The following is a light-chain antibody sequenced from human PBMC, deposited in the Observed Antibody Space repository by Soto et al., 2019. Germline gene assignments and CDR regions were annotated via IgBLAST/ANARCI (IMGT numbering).Light chain of an antibody. CDR1: QSVSSY. CDR2: DAS. CDR3: QQRSNWPIT. Sequence: EIVLTQSPATLSLSPGERATLSCRASQSVSSYLAWYQQKPGQAPRLLISDASNRATGIPARFSGXGSGRDFTVAISSLEPEHVAVYYCQQRSNWPITLGQGTRLEMK. J-gene: IGKJ5*01. V-gene: IGKV3-11*02.